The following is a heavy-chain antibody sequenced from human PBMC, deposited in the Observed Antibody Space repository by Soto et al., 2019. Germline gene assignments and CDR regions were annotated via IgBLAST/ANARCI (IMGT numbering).Heavy chain of an antibody. D-gene: IGHD2-15*01. V-gene: IGHV1-18*01. Sequence: ASVKASSKASGYTFTSYGISWVRQAPGQGLEWMGWISAYNGNTNYAQKLQGRVTMTTDTSTSTAYMELRSLRSDDTAVYYCARDNPQCSGGSCYPDAFDFWGQGTMVTVSS. J-gene: IGHJ3*01. CDR3: ARDNPQCSGGSCYPDAFDF. CDR1: GYTFTSYG. CDR2: ISAYNGNT.